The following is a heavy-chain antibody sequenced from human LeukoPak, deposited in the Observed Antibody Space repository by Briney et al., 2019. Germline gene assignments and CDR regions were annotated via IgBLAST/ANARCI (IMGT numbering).Heavy chain of an antibody. Sequence: SVKVSCKASGGTFSSYAISWVRQAPGQGLEWMGGIIPIFGTANYAQKFQGRVTITADESTSTAYMELSSLRSEDTAVYYCASTAYYYDSSGYPKYWYFDLWGRGTLVTVSS. D-gene: IGHD3-22*01. CDR3: ASTAYYYDSSGYPKYWYFDL. J-gene: IGHJ2*01. CDR1: GGTFSSYA. V-gene: IGHV1-69*13. CDR2: IIPIFGTA.